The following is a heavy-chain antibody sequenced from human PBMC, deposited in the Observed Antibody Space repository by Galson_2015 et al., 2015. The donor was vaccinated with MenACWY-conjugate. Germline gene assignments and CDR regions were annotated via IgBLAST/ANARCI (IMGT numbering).Heavy chain of an antibody. V-gene: IGHV5-10-1*01. CDR1: GYSFTSYW. J-gene: IGHJ3*02. CDR2: IDPSDSYT. Sequence: QSGAEVKKPGESLRISCKGSGYSFTSYWISWVRQMPGKGLEWMGRIDPSDSYTNYSPSFQGHVTISADKSISTAYLQWSSLKASDTAMYYCARPYYDSSGYYPDAFDIWGQGTMVTVSS. D-gene: IGHD3-22*01. CDR3: ARPYYDSSGYYPDAFDI.